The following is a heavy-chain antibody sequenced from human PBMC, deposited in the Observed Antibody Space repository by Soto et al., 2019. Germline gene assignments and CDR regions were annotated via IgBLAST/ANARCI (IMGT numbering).Heavy chain of an antibody. CDR3: AKDWDIVVVTASRYGMDV. D-gene: IGHD2-21*02. CDR2: ISYDGSNK. Sequence: QVQLVESGGGVVQPGRSLRLSCAASGFTFSSYGMHWVRQAPGKGLEWVAVISYDGSNKYYADSVKGRFTISRDNSKNTLYLQMNRLGAEDTAVYYCAKDWDIVVVTASRYGMDVW. V-gene: IGHV3-30*18. CDR1: GFTFSSYG. J-gene: IGHJ6*01.